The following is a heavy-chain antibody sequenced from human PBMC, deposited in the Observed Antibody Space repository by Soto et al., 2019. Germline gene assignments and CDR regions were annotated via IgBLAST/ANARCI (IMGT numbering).Heavy chain of an antibody. CDR3: AREFVEWSLAAAKEGYYYGMDV. CDR2: INPSGGST. Sequence: QVQLVQSGAEVKKPGASVKVSCKASGYTFTSYYMHWVRQAPGQGLEWMGIINPSGGSTSYAQKFQGRVTMTRDTSTSTVYMELSSLRSEDTAVYYCAREFVEWSLAAAKEGYYYGMDVWGQGTTVTVSS. V-gene: IGHV1-46*01. D-gene: IGHD3-3*01. J-gene: IGHJ6*02. CDR1: GYTFTSYY.